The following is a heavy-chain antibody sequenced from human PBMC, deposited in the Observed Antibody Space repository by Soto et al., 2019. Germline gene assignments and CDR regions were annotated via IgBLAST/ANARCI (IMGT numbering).Heavy chain of an antibody. J-gene: IGHJ6*02. CDR2: ISSSSTFI. Sequence: GGSLRLSCAASGFTFNSYSMNWVRQAPGKGLEWVSSISSSSTFIYDADSVKGRFSISRDNAKNSLFLQMNSLRAEDTAVYFCARGRPTGYSYYGMDVWGQGTTVTVS. CDR3: ARGRPTGYSYYGMDV. CDR1: GFTFNSYS. V-gene: IGHV3-21*01. D-gene: IGHD1-1*01.